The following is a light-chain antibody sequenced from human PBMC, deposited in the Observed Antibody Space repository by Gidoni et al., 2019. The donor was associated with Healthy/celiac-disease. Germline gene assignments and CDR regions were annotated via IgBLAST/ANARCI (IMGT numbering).Light chain of an antibody. V-gene: IGLV2-14*03. CDR3: SSYTSSSTPYV. CDR1: SSDVGGYNY. J-gene: IGLJ1*01. CDR2: DVS. Sequence: QSALTQPASVSGPPGQSIPISCTGTSSDVGGYNYVSWYQQHPGKAPKLMIYDVSNRPSGVSNRFSCSKSGNTASLTISGLQAEDEADYYCSSYTSSSTPYVFGTGTKVTVL.